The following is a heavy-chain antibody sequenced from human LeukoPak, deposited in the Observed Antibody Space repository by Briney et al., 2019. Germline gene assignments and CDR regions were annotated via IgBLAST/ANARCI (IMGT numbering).Heavy chain of an antibody. V-gene: IGHV4-39*01. CDR3: ARSIAVASTAEYFQH. D-gene: IGHD6-19*01. CDR1: GGSISSSSYY. Sequence: SETLSLTCTVSGGSISSSSYYWGWIRQPPGKGLEWIGSIYYSGSTYYNPSLKSRVTISVDTSKNQFSVKLSSVTAADTAVYYCARSIAVASTAEYFQHWGQGTLVTVSS. J-gene: IGHJ1*01. CDR2: IYYSGST.